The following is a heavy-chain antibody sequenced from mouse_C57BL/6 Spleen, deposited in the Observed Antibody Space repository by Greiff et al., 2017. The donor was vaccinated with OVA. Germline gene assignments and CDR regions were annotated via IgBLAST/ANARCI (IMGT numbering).Heavy chain of an antibody. CDR2: ISGGGGNT. J-gene: IGHJ2*01. CDR1: GFTFSSYT. CDR3: ARHEGPYYFDY. V-gene: IGHV5-9*01. Sequence: EVMLVESGGGLVKPGGSLKLSCAASGFTFSSYTMSWVRQTPEKRLEWVATISGGGGNTYYPDRVKGSFTISRANAKNTLYLQRSSLRSEDTALYYCARHEGPYYFDYWGQGTTLTVSS.